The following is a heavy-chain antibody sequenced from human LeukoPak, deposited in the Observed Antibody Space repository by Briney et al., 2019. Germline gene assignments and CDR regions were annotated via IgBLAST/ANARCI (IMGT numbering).Heavy chain of an antibody. J-gene: IGHJ5*02. CDR1: GGSISSSSYY. D-gene: IGHD2-2*01. CDR3: ARGDIVVVPAAMPASGWFDP. V-gene: IGHV4-39*07. CDR2: IYHSGST. Sequence: SETLSLTCTVSGGSISSSSYYWGWIRQPPGKGLEWIGSIYHSGSTYYNPSLKSRVTISVDTSKNQFSLKLSSVTAADTAVYYCARGDIVVVPAAMPASGWFDPWGQGTLVTVSS.